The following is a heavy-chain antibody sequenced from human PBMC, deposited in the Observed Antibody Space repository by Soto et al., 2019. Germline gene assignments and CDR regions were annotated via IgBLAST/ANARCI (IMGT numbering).Heavy chain of an antibody. CDR3: ARTVVATIRWFDP. CDR1: GYTFTNYG. V-gene: IGHV1-18*01. J-gene: IGHJ5*02. D-gene: IGHD2-15*01. Sequence: QVQLVQSGAEVKKPGASVKVSCKASGYTFTNYGISWVLHAPGQGLDWMGWISAYNGNTNYAQKLQGRVTMTTDTSTTTTYMELRSLRSYDTAVYFCARTVVATIRWFDPWGKGTLVTVSS. CDR2: ISAYNGNT.